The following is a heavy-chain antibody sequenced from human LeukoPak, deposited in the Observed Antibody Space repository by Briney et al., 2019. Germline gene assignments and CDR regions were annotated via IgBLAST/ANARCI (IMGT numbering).Heavy chain of an antibody. CDR3: ARGGEWELLRAFDI. D-gene: IGHD1-26*01. J-gene: IGHJ3*02. CDR2: IYYSGST. CDR1: GGSISSYY. V-gene: IGHV4-59*01. Sequence: SETLSLTCTVSGGSISSYYWSWIRQPPGKGLEWIGYIYYSGSTNYNPSLKSRVTISVDTSKNQFSLKLSSVTAADTAVYYCARGGEWELLRAFDIWGQGTMVTVSS.